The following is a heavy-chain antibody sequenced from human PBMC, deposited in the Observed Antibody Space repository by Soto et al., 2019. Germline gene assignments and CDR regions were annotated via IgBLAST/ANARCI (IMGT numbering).Heavy chain of an antibody. CDR3: AKFEGHPLEYWYLDF. D-gene: IGHD1-1*01. Sequence: EVQLLESGGGLVQPGGSLRLSCAASGFTCDYAMGWVRQAPGKGLEWVSTIHGGGGATHYADSVKGRFTISRDDSKNTLYAQMNSLRAEDTAVYYCAKFEGHPLEYWYLDFWGRGTLVTVSS. CDR2: IHGGGGAT. CDR1: GFTCDYA. J-gene: IGHJ2*01. V-gene: IGHV3-23*01.